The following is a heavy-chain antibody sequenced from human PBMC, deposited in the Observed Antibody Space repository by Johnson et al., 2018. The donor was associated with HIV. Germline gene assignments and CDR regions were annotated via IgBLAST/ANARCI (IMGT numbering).Heavy chain of an antibody. CDR1: GFIFSTYG. CDR3: AVLCSGCADAFDV. V-gene: IGHV3-30*02. J-gene: IGHJ3*01. CDR2: IRYDGSNE. D-gene: IGHD3-10*01. Sequence: QVQLVESGGGVVQPGGSLRLSCVASGFIFSTYGMHWVRQAPGKGLEWLAFIRYDGSNEYYVDSVKGRFTISRDNSKNTRYLQMNSLRAEDGAVYYCAVLCSGCADAFDVWGQGTMVTVS.